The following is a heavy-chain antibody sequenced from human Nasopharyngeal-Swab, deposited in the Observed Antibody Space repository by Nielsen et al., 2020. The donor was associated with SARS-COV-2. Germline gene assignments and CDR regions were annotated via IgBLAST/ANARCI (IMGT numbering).Heavy chain of an antibody. D-gene: IGHD1-1*01. CDR3: ATGDRASDY. V-gene: IGHV3-11*04. J-gene: IGHJ4*02. CDR2: ISSSGSTI. CDR1: GFTVSPIY. Sequence: GGSLRLSCAASGFTVSPIYINWVRQAPGKGLEWVSYISSSGSTIYYADSVKGRFTISRDNAKNSLYLQMNSLRAEDTAVYYCATGDRASDYWGQGTLVTVSS.